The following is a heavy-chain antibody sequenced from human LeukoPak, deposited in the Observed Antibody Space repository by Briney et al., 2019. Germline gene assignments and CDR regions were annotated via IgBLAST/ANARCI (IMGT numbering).Heavy chain of an antibody. CDR1: GYTFTGYY. J-gene: IGHJ5*02. CDR2: INPNSGGT. CDR3: ARGYYDFWSGYLFDP. Sequence: ASVKVSCKASGYTFTGYYMHWVRRAPGQGLEWMGWINPNSGGTSYAQKFQGRVTMTRDTSISTAYMELSRLRSDDTAVYYCARGYYDFWSGYLFDPWGQGTLVTVSS. D-gene: IGHD3-3*01. V-gene: IGHV1-2*02.